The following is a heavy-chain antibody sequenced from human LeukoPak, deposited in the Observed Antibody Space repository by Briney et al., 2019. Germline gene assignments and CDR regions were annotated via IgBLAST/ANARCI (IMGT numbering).Heavy chain of an antibody. CDR2: IYYSGST. Sequence: SETLSLTCTVSGGSISSYYWSWIRQPPGKGLEWIGYIYYSGSTNYNPSLKSRVTISVDTSKNQFSLKLSSVTAADTAVYYCARRGYDYVWRDWGQGTLVTVSS. V-gene: IGHV4-59*12. J-gene: IGHJ4*02. CDR3: ARRGYDYVWRD. D-gene: IGHD3-16*01. CDR1: GGSISSYY.